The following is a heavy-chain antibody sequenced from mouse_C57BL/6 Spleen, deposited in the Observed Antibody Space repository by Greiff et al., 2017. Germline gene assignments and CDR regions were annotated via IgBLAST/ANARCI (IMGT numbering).Heavy chain of an antibody. Sequence: QVHVKQSGAELVKPGASVKMSCKASGYTFTSYWITWVKQRPGQGLEWIGDIYPGSGSTNYNEKFKSKATLTVDTSSSTAYMQLSSLTSEDSAVYYCANYGNPIYYAMDYWGQGTSVTVSS. CDR1: GYTFTSYW. CDR2: IYPGSGST. CDR3: ANYGNPIYYAMDY. J-gene: IGHJ4*01. D-gene: IGHD2-1*01. V-gene: IGHV1-55*01.